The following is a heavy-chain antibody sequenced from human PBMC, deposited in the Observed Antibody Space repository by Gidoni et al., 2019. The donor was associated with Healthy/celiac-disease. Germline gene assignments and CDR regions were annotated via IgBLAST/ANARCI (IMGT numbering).Heavy chain of an antibody. J-gene: IGHJ4*02. CDR2: ISYDGSNK. V-gene: IGHV3-30-3*01. CDR3: ARDSGPNYYDSSGPPGGFDY. D-gene: IGHD3-22*01. CDR1: GFTFSSDA. Sequence: QVELVASGGGVVQRGRAVRLSCAAPGFTFSSDAIPGVRQAPGKGLECVAVISYDGSNKYYAASVKGRFTISRDNSKNTLYLQMNSLRAEDTAVYYCARDSGPNYYDSSGPPGGFDYWGQGTLVTVSS.